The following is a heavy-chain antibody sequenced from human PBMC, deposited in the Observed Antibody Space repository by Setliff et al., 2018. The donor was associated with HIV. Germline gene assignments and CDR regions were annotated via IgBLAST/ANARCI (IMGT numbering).Heavy chain of an antibody. J-gene: IGHJ4*02. CDR1: GGTFGSYA. Sequence: SVKVSCKASGGTFGSYAVSWVRQAPGQGLEWMGGIIPMFGTAKYAQKFQARVTLTTDESTGTAYMEGSGLKSDDTAVYYCARSGYGDYDVEAPWDYWGQGTRVTAPQ. CDR3: ARSGYGDYDVEAPWDY. D-gene: IGHD4-17*01. CDR2: IIPMFGTA. V-gene: IGHV1-69*05.